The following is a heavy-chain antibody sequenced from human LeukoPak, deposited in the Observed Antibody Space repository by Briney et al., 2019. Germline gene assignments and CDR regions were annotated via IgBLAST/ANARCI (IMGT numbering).Heavy chain of an antibody. CDR2: IIPIFGTA. J-gene: IGHJ4*02. CDR1: GGTFSSYT. V-gene: IGHV1-69*13. D-gene: IGHD3-22*01. CDR3: AGDQIRDYYDSSGYFDY. Sequence: SVKVSCKASGGTFSSYTIGWVRQAPGQGLEWMGGIIPIFGTANYAQKFPGRVTITADESTSTAYMELSSLRSEDTAVYYCAGDQIRDYYDSSGYFDYWGQGTLVTVSS.